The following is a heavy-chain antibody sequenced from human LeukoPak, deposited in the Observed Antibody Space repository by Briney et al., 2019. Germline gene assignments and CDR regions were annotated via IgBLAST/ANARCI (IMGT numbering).Heavy chain of an antibody. CDR1: GGSIGGYY. V-gene: IGHV4-4*07. CDR3: AGVYSNGWPDY. Sequence: SETLSLTCTVSGGSIGGYYWTWIRQPAGKRLECIGRIYGSGDANYNPSLKSRVTMSLGTSKTHFSLKLSSVTAADTAVYYCAGVYSNGWPDYWGQGTLVTVSS. J-gene: IGHJ4*02. CDR2: IYGSGDA. D-gene: IGHD6-19*01.